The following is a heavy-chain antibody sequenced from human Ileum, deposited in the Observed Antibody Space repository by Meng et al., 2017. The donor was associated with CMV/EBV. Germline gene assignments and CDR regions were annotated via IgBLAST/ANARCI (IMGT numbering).Heavy chain of an antibody. J-gene: IGHJ4*02. V-gene: IGHV4-59*02. CDR3: ARGSGGVTTTGSFDS. CDR1: GDSVKYYY. Sequence: VQLQASGPGLGSPYQTLPLTRTVSGDSVKYYYWTWIRQPPGKGLEWIGNIYSGSTNYHPSLNSRVLISVDTANNQFFLKLSSVTAADTAVYYCARGSGGVTTTGSFDSWGQGTLVTVSS. D-gene: IGHD4-17*01. CDR2: IYSGST.